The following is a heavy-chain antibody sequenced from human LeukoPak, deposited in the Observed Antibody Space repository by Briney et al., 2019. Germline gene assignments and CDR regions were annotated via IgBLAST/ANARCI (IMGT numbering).Heavy chain of an antibody. J-gene: IGHJ4*02. Sequence: GGSLRLSCAASGFTVSSNYMSWVRQAPGKGLEWVSIIYSGGSTYYADSVKGRLTISRDNSKNTLYLQMNSLRAEDTAVYYCARVTGYYGLDYWGQGTLVTVSS. CDR3: ARVTGYYGLDY. CDR2: IYSGGST. V-gene: IGHV3-66*01. CDR1: GFTVSSNY. D-gene: IGHD3-9*01.